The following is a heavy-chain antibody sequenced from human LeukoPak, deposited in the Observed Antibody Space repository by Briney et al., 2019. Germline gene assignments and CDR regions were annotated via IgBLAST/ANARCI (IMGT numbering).Heavy chain of an antibody. D-gene: IGHD5-12*01. Sequence: GGSLRLSCAASGFTFSNYCMTWVRQAPGKGLEWVAHINQDGSEEHYMDSVKARFTISRDNAKNSLSLQMTSLRAEDTAVYYCVRDGGVSGYDLLDYWGQGTLVTVSS. CDR2: INQDGSEE. J-gene: IGHJ4*02. CDR3: VRDGGVSGYDLLDY. V-gene: IGHV3-7*01. CDR1: GFTFSNYC.